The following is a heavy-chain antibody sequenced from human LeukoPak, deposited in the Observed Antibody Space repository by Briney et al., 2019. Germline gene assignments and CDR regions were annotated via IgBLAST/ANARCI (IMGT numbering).Heavy chain of an antibody. CDR3: ARGGLAVLLKFDS. Sequence: SQTLSLTCAISGDSVSSTSAAWNWIRHSPSRGLEWLGSTFYRSKWYNDCAVSVKSRITINGDASKNQFSLHLSSVTPEDTAVYYCARGGLAVLLKFDSWGQGTLITVSS. V-gene: IGHV6-1*01. J-gene: IGHJ4*02. D-gene: IGHD2-15*01. CDR2: TFYRSKWYN. CDR1: GDSVSSTSAA.